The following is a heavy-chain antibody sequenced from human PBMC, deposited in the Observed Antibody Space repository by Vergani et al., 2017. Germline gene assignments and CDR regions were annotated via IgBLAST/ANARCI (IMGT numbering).Heavy chain of an antibody. V-gene: IGHV1-2*02. CDR2: INPNSGGT. CDR1: GYTFTGYY. CDR3: ARVGGYSGYFRTAPFSPLGQEKEDV. D-gene: IGHD5-12*01. Sequence: QVQLVQSGAEVKKPGASVKVSCKASGYTFTGYYMHWVRQAPGQGLEWMGWINPNSGGTNYAQKFQGRVTMTRDTSISTAYMELSRLRSDDTAVYYCARVGGYSGYFRTAPFSPLGQEKEDVGGKGTTVTVSS. J-gene: IGHJ6*04.